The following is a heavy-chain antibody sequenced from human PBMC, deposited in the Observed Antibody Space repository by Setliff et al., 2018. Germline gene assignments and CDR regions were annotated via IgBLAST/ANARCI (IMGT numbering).Heavy chain of an antibody. CDR2: ISAYNGNT. CDR1: GYTFTSYG. CDR3: ARADYIRYFYMDA. Sequence: ASVKVSCKASGYTFTSYGISWVRQAPGQGLEWMGWISAYNGNTNYAQKLQGRLTITTVGSTSTAYMELSSLRSEDTAVYYCARADYIRYFYMDAWGKGTTVTVSS. V-gene: IGHV1-18*01. J-gene: IGHJ6*03. D-gene: IGHD4-4*01.